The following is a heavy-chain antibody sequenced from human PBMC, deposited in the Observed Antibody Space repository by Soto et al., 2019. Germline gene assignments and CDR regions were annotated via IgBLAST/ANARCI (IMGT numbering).Heavy chain of an antibody. CDR2: IYHSGST. CDR3: ANYGDDRRDYSYFGMDV. D-gene: IGHD4-17*01. V-gene: IGHV4-4*02. Sequence: PSETLSLTCAASGGSISSSNWWSWVRQPPGKGLEWIGEIYHSGSTNYNPSLKSRVTISVDTSKNQFSLKLSSVTAADTAVYYCANYGDDRRDYSYFGMDVLGQGTTVT. J-gene: IGHJ6*02. CDR1: GGSISSSNW.